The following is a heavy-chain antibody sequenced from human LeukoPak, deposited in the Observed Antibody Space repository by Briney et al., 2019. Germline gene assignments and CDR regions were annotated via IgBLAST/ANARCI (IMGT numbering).Heavy chain of an antibody. CDR1: GYTFTGYY. V-gene: IGHV1-2*02. J-gene: IGHJ4*02. CDR3: ARDVDSSGDHYFDY. D-gene: IGHD3-22*01. CDR2: INPNSGGT. Sequence: ASVKVSCTASGYTFTGYYMHWVRQAPGQGLEWMGWINPNSGGTNYAQKFQGRVTMTRDTSISTAYMELSRLRSDDTAVYYCARDVDSSGDHYFDYWGQGTLVTVSS.